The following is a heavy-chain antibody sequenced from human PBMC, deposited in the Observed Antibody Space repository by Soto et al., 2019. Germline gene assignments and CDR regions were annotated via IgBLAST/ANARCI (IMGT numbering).Heavy chain of an antibody. CDR3: ASDYGGKDAFDI. CDR2: IYYSGST. Sequence: QLQLQESGPGLVKPSETLSLTCTVSGGSISSSSYYWGWIRQPPGKGLEWIGSIYYSGSTYYNPSLKSRVTISADTSKNQCSLKLSSVTAADTAVYYFASDYGGKDAFDIWGQGTMVTVSS. J-gene: IGHJ3*02. D-gene: IGHD4-17*01. V-gene: IGHV4-39*01. CDR1: GGSISSSSYY.